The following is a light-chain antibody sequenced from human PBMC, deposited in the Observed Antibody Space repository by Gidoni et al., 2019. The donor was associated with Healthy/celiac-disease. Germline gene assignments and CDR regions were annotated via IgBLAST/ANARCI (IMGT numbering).Light chain of an antibody. CDR2: DAS. CDR1: QSVSSY. Sequence: DIVLTQSPATLALAPGERATLSCRASQSVSSYLAWYQQKPGQAPRLLIYDASNRATGIPARFSGSGSGTDFTLTISSLEPEDCAVYYCQQRSNWPPAWTFGQGTKVEIK. J-gene: IGKJ1*01. V-gene: IGKV3-11*01. CDR3: QQRSNWPPAWT.